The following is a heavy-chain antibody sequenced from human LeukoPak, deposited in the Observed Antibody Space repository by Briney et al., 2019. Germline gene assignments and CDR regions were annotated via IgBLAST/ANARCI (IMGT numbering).Heavy chain of an antibody. V-gene: IGHV3-23*01. CDR3: AKDRGLAYCGGDCYSPWYFDL. CDR2: ISGSGGGT. D-gene: IGHD2-21*02. J-gene: IGHJ2*01. CDR1: GFTFSSYA. Sequence: GGSLRLSCAASGFTFSSYAMSWVRQAPGKGLEWVSAISGSGGGTYYADSVKGRFTISRDNSKNTLYLQMNSLRAEDTAVYYCAKDRGLAYCGGDCYSPWYFDLWGRGTLVTVSS.